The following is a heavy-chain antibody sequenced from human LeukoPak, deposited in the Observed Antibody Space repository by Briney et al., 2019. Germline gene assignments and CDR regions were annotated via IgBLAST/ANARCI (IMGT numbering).Heavy chain of an antibody. CDR1: GGSVSSGSYY. Sequence: PSETLSLTCTVSGGSVSSGSYYWSWIRQPPGKGLEWIGYIYYSGNTKYNASLKSRVTISVDTSKNQFSLKLSSVTAADTAVYYCARVDHYGSGSYYLYYLHYWGQGTLVTVSS. J-gene: IGHJ4*02. D-gene: IGHD3-10*01. V-gene: IGHV4-61*01. CDR2: IYYSGNT. CDR3: ARVDHYGSGSYYLYYLHY.